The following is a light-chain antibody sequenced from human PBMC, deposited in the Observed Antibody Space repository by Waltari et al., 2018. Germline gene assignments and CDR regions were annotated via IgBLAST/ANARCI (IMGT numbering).Light chain of an antibody. CDR1: QSSSKY. CDR3: QKYGSLPAT. CDR2: DAS. Sequence: EIMLTQSPGTLSLSPGERATLSCSASQSSSKYLAWYQQKPGQAPRLLIYDASIRATGIPDRFSGSGYGTDFSLTISRLEPEDYAVYYCQKYGSLPATFGRGTKVEIK. J-gene: IGKJ1*01. V-gene: IGKV3-20*01.